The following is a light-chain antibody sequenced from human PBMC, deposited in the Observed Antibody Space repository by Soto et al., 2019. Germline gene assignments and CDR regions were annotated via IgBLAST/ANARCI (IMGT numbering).Light chain of an antibody. CDR1: QSVYSNY. CDR3: HQYVSPPHT. CDR2: AAS. J-gene: IGKJ2*01. V-gene: IGKV3-20*01. Sequence: EIVLTQSPGTLSLSPGERATLSCRASQSVYSNYVDWYQQKPGQAPRLLIYAASSRATGIPDRFSGSGLGTDFTLTIIRLEPEDFAGYYCHQYVSPPHTFGQGTKLEIK.